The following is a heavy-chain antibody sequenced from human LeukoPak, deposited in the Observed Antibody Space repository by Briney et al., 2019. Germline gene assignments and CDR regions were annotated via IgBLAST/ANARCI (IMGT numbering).Heavy chain of an antibody. Sequence: GGSLRLSYTASGFTFSNNGIHWVRQAPGKGLEWVAFIKSDESNKHYADSVKGRFTISRDNSKNTLYLQMNSLRPEDTAVYYCAKGISGEDYRLFFWGQGALVTVSS. CDR1: GFTFSNNG. V-gene: IGHV3-30*02. J-gene: IGHJ4*02. CDR3: AKGISGEDYRLFF. D-gene: IGHD3-16*02. CDR2: IKSDESNK.